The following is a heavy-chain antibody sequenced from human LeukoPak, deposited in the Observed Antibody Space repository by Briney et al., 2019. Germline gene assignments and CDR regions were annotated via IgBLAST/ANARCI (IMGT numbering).Heavy chain of an antibody. CDR1: RYTFTGYY. V-gene: IGHV1-2*02. CDR2: INPNSGGT. J-gene: IGHJ4*02. Sequence: GASVKVSCKASRYTFTGYYIHWVRQAPGQGLEWMGWINPNSGGTNYAQKFQGRVTMTRDTSISTAYMELSRLRSDDTAVYYCARVKNYYDSSGYLYYFDYWGQGTLVTVSS. CDR3: ARVKNYYDSSGYLYYFDY. D-gene: IGHD3-22*01.